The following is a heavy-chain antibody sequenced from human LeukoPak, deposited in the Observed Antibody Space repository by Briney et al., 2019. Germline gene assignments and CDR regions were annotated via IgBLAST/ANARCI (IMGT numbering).Heavy chain of an antibody. Sequence: GGSLRLSCAASGFTFSGFWMSWVRQAPGKGLEWVVSIKIDGSEKYYVDSVKGRFTISRDNAKNSLFLQMSSLRAEDTAVYYCTRNGRSLDYWGQGTLVTVSS. D-gene: IGHD2-15*01. J-gene: IGHJ4*02. CDR1: GFTFSGFW. V-gene: IGHV3-7*01. CDR3: TRNGRSLDY. CDR2: IKIDGSEK.